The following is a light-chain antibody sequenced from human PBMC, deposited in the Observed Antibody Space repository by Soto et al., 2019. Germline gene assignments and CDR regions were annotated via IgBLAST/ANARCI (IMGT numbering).Light chain of an antibody. V-gene: IGLV2-14*01. Sequence: QSALTQPASVSGSPGQSITISCTGTSSDVGGYNYVSWYQHHPGKAPKLIIYEVNNRPSGVSNRFSGSKSGNTAPLTISGLQAEYEAAYYCSSYTTGSTLVFGGGTKVTVL. J-gene: IGLJ3*02. CDR3: SSYTTGSTLV. CDR1: SSDVGGYNY. CDR2: EVN.